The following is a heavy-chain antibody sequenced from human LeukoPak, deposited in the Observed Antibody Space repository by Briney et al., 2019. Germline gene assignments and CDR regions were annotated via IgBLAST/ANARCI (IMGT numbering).Heavy chain of an antibody. V-gene: IGHV3-30*02. Sequence: PGGSLRLSCAASGLTFRSYGMHWVRQAPGKGLEWVAFIRYDGSNKYYADSVKGRFTLSRDNSKNTLYLQMNSLRPEDTAVYYCARDRVYELRFLEPSYYFDYWGQGTLVTVSS. D-gene: IGHD3-3*01. CDR1: GLTFRSYG. J-gene: IGHJ4*02. CDR3: ARDRVYELRFLEPSYYFDY. CDR2: IRYDGSNK.